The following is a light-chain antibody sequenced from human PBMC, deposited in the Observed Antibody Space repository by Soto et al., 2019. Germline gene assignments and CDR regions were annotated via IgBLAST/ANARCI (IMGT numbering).Light chain of an antibody. Sequence: DIQMTQSPSTLSVSVGDRVTITCRASQSISRWLAWYQQKPGKAPNLLIFDVSSLKSGVPSRFSGSRSGTEFTLTISSLQPDDYATYYCQQYNSYSPLTFGGGTKVDIK. CDR1: QSISRW. J-gene: IGKJ4*01. CDR3: QQYNSYSPLT. CDR2: DVS. V-gene: IGKV1-5*01.